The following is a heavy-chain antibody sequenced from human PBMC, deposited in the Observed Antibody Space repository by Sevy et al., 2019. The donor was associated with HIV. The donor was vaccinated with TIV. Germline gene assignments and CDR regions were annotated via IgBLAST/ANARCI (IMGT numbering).Heavy chain of an antibody. D-gene: IGHD6-13*01. CDR3: ASDLGPNRAARPFDY. J-gene: IGHJ4*02. CDR2: IWYDGSNK. V-gene: IGHV3-33*08. Sequence: GGSLRLSCAASGFTFSSYGMHWVRQAPGKGLEWVAVIWYDGSNKYYADSVKGRFTISRDNSKNTLYLQMNSLRAEDTAVYYCASDLGPNRAARPFDYWGQGTLVTVSS. CDR1: GFTFSSYG.